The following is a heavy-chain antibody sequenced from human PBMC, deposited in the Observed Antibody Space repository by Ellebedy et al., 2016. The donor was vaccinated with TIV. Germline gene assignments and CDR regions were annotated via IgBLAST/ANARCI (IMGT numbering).Heavy chain of an antibody. CDR3: ARQGERPFDF. D-gene: IGHD1-1*01. V-gene: IGHV5-51*01. J-gene: IGHJ4*02. CDR2: IYPGDSDTIT. CDR1: GYSFTTYW. Sequence: GESLKISCKASGYSFTTYWIGWVRQLPGIGLQWLGIIYPGDSDTITRYSPSFQGHVTISVDNSINTAYLPWSSLKASDTAMYYCARQGERPFDFWGQGTLVTVSS.